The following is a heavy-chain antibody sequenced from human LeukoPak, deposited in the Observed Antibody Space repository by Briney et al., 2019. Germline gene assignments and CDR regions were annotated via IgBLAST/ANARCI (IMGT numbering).Heavy chain of an antibody. CDR2: ISSNGGST. V-gene: IGHV3-64D*06. J-gene: IGHJ4*02. CDR1: GFTFSSYA. D-gene: IGHD5-18*01. CDR3: VKDLRKAAMGPFDY. Sequence: GGSLRLSCSASGFTFSSYAMHWVCQAPGKGLEYVSAISSNGGSTYYADSVKGRFTISRDNSKNTLYLQMSSLRAEDTAVYYCVKDLRKAAMGPFDYWGQGTLVTVSS.